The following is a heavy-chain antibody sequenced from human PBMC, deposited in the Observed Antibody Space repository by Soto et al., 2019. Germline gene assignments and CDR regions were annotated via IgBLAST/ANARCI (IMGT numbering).Heavy chain of an antibody. CDR3: ARGLTYYYDSSGYYYDYYYYGMDV. V-gene: IGHV1-18*01. J-gene: IGHJ6*02. Sequence: ASVKVSCKASGCTFTSYGISWVRQAPGQGLEWMGWISAYNDNTNYAQKLQGRVTMTTDTSTSTAYMELRSLRSDDTAVYYCARGLTYYYDSSGYYYDYYYYGMDVWGQGTTVTVSS. D-gene: IGHD3-22*01. CDR1: GCTFTSYG. CDR2: ISAYNDNT.